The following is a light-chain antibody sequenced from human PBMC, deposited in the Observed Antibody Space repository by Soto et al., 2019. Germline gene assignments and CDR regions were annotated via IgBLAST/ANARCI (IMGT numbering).Light chain of an antibody. CDR1: SSDVGGYIY. J-gene: IGLJ1*01. V-gene: IGLV2-14*01. CDR2: DVT. Sequence: QSVLTHPASVSESPGQSITISCTGTSSDVGGYIYVSWYQQHPGKAPKLMIYDVTSRPSGVSYRFSGSQSGNTASLTISGLQAEDVADYYCSSYTTSSSYVFGTGTKVTVL. CDR3: SSYTTSSSYV.